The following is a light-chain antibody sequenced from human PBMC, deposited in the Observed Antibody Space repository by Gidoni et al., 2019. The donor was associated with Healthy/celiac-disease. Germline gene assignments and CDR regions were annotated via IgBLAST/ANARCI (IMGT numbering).Light chain of an antibody. J-gene: IGKJ5*01. Sequence: EIVMTQSPATLSVSAGERATISCRASQSVSSNLAWYQQKPGQAPRLLIDGASTRATGIPARFSGSGSGKEFTLTISSLQSEDFAVYYCQQYNNWPITFGQXTRLEIK. CDR3: QQYNNWPIT. CDR1: QSVSSN. CDR2: GAS. V-gene: IGKV3-15*01.